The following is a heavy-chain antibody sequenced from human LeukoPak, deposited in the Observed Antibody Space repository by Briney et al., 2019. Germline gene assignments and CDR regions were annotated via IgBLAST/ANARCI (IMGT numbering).Heavy chain of an antibody. J-gene: IGHJ4*02. D-gene: IGHD3-10*01. CDR3: ARRAYGSGSFNRYYFDY. CDR1: GGSISNYY. CDR2: IYYSGST. V-gene: IGHV4-59*08. Sequence: PSETLSLTCTVSGGSISNYYWSWIRQAPGEGLEWIGYIYYSGSTNYNPSLKSRVTISVDTSKNQFSLKLNSVTAADTAVYYCARRAYGSGSFNRYYFDYWGQGTLVAVSS.